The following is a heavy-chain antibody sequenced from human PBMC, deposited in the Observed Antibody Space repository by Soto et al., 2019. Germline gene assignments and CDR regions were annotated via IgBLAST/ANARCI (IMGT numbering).Heavy chain of an antibody. D-gene: IGHD3-3*01. V-gene: IGHV2-5*02. CDR3: AHRVLRTVFGLVTTTAIYFDF. CDR1: GFSLTTSGVG. CDR2: IYWDDDK. J-gene: IGHJ4*02. Sequence: QITLNESGPTQVKPRQTLTLTCTFSGFSLTTSGVGVAWIRQSPGKAPEWLALIYWDDDKRYSPSLKSRLTITKDTSMNQVVLTMADLDPADTATYYCAHRVLRTVFGLVTTTAIYFDFWGQGTPVAVSS.